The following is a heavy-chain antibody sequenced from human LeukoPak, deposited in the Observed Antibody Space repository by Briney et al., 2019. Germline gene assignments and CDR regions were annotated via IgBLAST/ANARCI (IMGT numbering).Heavy chain of an antibody. CDR3: ARNAEQWLVRINWFDP. D-gene: IGHD6-19*01. Sequence: PSETLSLTGTVSGGSISSSSYYWGWIRQPPGKGLEWIGSIYYSGSTYYNPSLKSRVTISVDTSKNQFSLKLGSVTAADTAVYYCARNAEQWLVRINWFDPWGQGTLVTVSS. V-gene: IGHV4-39*01. J-gene: IGHJ5*02. CDR2: IYYSGST. CDR1: GGSISSSSYY.